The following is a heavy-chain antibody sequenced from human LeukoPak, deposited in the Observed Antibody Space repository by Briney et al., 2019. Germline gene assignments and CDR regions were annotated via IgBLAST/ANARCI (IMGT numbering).Heavy chain of an antibody. V-gene: IGHV1-2*02. Sequence: LWASVKVSCKASGYTFTGYYMHWVRQAPGQGLEWMGWINPNSGGTNYAQKFQGRVTMTRDTSISTAYMELSRLRSDDTAVYYCARTPPVAGYYFDYWGQGTLVTVSS. CDR1: GYTFTGYY. CDR3: ARTPPVAGYYFDY. CDR2: INPNSGGT. J-gene: IGHJ4*02. D-gene: IGHD6-19*01.